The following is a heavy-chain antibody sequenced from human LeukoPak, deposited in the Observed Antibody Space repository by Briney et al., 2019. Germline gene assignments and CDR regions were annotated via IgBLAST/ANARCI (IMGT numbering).Heavy chain of an antibody. CDR1: GFTFSIHA. D-gene: IGHD3-22*01. J-gene: IGHJ4*02. Sequence: GGSLRLSCAASGFTFSIHAMSWVRQAPGKGLEWVSGISGSGDNTYYADSVKGRFTISRDNSKNTLYVQVNSLGTEDTAAYYCAKGSYYDSSGSFYFDYWGQGTLVTVSS. V-gene: IGHV3-23*01. CDR2: ISGSGDNT. CDR3: AKGSYYDSSGSFYFDY.